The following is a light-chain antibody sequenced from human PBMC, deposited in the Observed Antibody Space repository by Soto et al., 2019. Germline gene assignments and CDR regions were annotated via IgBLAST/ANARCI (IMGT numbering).Light chain of an antibody. Sequence: QSALTQPASVSGSAGQSITITCTGTSSDVGGYNYVSWYQQHPGKAPKVLISDVSNRPSGISNRFSGSKSGNTASLTISGLQAEDEADYYCSSYTSIDTWVFGTGTKLTVL. J-gene: IGLJ1*01. CDR1: SSDVGGYNY. CDR3: SSYTSIDTWV. V-gene: IGLV2-14*03. CDR2: DVS.